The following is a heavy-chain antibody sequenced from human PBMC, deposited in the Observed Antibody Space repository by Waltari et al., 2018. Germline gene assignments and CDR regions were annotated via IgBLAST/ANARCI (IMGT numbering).Heavy chain of an antibody. J-gene: IGHJ5*02. Sequence: QLQLQESRPGLATSSETLSLTCEVSGASISSLNYNWGWLRQTPGKGPAWIASIYYSGNTYYHPSLKIRVTISVEGSKNQFSLRLSSVTAADTAVYYWARTDGGDNEFWFDPWGQGTLVTVSS. V-gene: IGHV4-39*01. CDR2: IYYSGNT. CDR1: GASISSLNYN. CDR3: ARTDGGDNEFWFDP. D-gene: IGHD2-21*02.